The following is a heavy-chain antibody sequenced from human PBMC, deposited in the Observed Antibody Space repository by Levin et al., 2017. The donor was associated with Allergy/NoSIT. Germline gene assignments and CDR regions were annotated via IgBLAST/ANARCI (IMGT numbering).Heavy chain of an antibody. J-gene: IGHJ4*02. CDR3: ARGDLVDMPEPATFDY. CDR2: IYYSGST. CDR1: GGSISSYY. Sequence: SETLSLTCTVSGGSISSYYWSWIRQPPGKGLEWIGYIYYSGSTNYNPSLKSRVTISVDTSKNQFSLKLSSVTAADTAVYYCARGDLVDMPEPATFDYWGQGTLVTVSS. V-gene: IGHV4-59*08. D-gene: IGHD2-2*01.